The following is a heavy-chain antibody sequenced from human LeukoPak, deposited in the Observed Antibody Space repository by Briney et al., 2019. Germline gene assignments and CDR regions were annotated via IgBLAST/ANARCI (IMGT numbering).Heavy chain of an antibody. CDR2: INHSGST. Sequence: SETLSLTCAVYGGSFSGYYWSWIRQPPGKGLEWIGEINHSGSTNYNPSLKSRVTISVDTSKNQFSLKLSSVTAADTAVYYCARGDRIAAAGGYFDCWGQGTLVTVSS. CDR3: ARGDRIAAAGGYFDC. CDR1: GGSFSGYY. J-gene: IGHJ4*02. V-gene: IGHV4-34*01. D-gene: IGHD6-13*01.